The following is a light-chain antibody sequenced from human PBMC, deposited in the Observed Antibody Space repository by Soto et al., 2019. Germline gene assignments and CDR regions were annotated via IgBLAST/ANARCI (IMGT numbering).Light chain of an antibody. CDR1: QSINSQ. V-gene: IGKV3-11*01. J-gene: IGKJ2*01. CDR3: QQRSNGPAFT. CDR2: DAS. Sequence: EVVLTQSPVTLSLSPGERATLSCRASQSINSQLAWYQQQPGQAPRLLIYDASNRATGIPGRFSGSGSGTDFTLTISSREPEDFAVYYCQQRSNGPAFTFGQGTRLDIK.